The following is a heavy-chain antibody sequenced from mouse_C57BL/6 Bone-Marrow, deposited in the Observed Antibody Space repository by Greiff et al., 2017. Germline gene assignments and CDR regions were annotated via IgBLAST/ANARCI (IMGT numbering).Heavy chain of an antibody. CDR1: GYTFTDYY. CDR2: INPNNGGT. V-gene: IGHV1-26*01. J-gene: IGHJ4*01. CDR3: GRLLRTVFYAMDY. D-gene: IGHD1-1*01. Sequence: VQLQQSGPELVKPGASVKISCKASGYTFTDYYMNWVKQSPVKSLEWIGDINPNNGGTSYNQKFKGKATLTVDKSSNTSYMELRSLTSEDSAFYYGGRLLRTVFYAMDYWGQGTSVTVSS.